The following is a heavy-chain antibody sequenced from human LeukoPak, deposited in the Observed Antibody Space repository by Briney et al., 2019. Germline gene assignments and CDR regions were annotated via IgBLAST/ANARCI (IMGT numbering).Heavy chain of an antibody. CDR3: ARVDSYNWNERWFDP. V-gene: IGHV3-7*01. Sequence: GGSLRLSCAASGFTFSSYWMSWVRQAPGKGLEWVANIKQDGSEKYYVDSVKGRFTISRDNAKNSLYLQMNSLRAEDTAVYYCARVDSYNWNERWFDPWGQGTLVTVSS. D-gene: IGHD1-1*01. J-gene: IGHJ5*02. CDR2: IKQDGSEK. CDR1: GFTFSSYW.